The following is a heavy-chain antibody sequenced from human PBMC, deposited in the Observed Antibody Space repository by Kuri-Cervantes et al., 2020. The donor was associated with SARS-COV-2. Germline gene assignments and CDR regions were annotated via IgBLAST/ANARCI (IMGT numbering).Heavy chain of an antibody. Sequence: SVKVSCKASGGTFSSYAISWVRQAPGQGLEWMGRIIPILGIANYAQKFQGRVTITADKSTSTAYMELSSLRSEDTAVYYCAKDLNLETYYDFWSGYYYYYGMDVWGQGTTVTVSS. D-gene: IGHD3-3*01. V-gene: IGHV1-69*04. J-gene: IGHJ6*02. CDR3: AKDLNLETYYDFWSGYYYYYGMDV. CDR1: GGTFSSYA. CDR2: IIPILGIA.